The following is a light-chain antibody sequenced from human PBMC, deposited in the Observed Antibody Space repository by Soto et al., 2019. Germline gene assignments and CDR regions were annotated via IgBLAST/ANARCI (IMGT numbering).Light chain of an antibody. CDR2: DVT. J-gene: IGLJ3*02. V-gene: IGLV2-11*01. CDR1: SNDVGVYNY. Sequence: QSALTQPRSVSGSPGQSVTISCTGTSNDVGVYNYVSWSQQHPGKAPKLIIYDVTKRPSGVPDRFSGSKSGNTASLTISGLQADDEADYYCCPYAGSYTLVFGGGTKLTVL. CDR3: CPYAGSYTLV.